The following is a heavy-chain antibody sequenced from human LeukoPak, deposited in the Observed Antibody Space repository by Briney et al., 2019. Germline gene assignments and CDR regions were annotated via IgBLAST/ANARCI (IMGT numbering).Heavy chain of an antibody. J-gene: IGHJ6*02. Sequence: SETLSLNCAVYGGSFSGYYWSWIRQPPGKGLEWIGEINHSGSTNYNPSLKSRVTISVDTSKNQFSLKLSPVTAADTAVYYCARSGYDALGRYYYYGMDVWGQGTTVTVSS. V-gene: IGHV4-34*01. CDR2: INHSGST. D-gene: IGHD5-12*01. CDR1: GGSFSGYY. CDR3: ARSGYDALGRYYYYGMDV.